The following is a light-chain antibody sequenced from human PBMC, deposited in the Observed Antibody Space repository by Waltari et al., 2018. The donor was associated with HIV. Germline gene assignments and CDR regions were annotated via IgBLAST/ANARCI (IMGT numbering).Light chain of an antibody. CDR1: NTDIGLYNL. Sequence: QSALTQPASVSGSPGQSITISFTGANTDIGLYNLVSWYRQHPDKAPQLVIYGVNTRPSGVSDRFSGSKSGNTASLTISSLQAEDEADYYCSSYTNSDILLFGGGTKLTVL. CDR2: GVN. V-gene: IGLV2-14*01. CDR3: SSYTNSDILL. J-gene: IGLJ2*01.